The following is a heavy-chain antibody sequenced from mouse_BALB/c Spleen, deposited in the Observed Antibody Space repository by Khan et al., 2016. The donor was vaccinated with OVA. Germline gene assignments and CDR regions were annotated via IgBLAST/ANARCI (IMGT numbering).Heavy chain of an antibody. CDR2: IYWDDHQ. V-gene: IGHV8-12*01. CDR1: GFSLSISGMG. D-gene: IGHD3-3*01. CDR3: ARRRDWYFDF. Sequence: QVTLKESGPGILQPSQTLSLTCSFSGFSLSISGMGVSWIRQPSGEGLEWLAHIYWDDHQRYNPSLKSRLTISKDNSRNQVFLNITSVDTADTAAYYCARRRDWYFDFWGQGTTLTVSS. J-gene: IGHJ2*01.